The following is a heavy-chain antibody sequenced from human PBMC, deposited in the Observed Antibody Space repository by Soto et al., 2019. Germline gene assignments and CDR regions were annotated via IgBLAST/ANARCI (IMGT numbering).Heavy chain of an antibody. D-gene: IGHD2-2*01. CDR2: IYHSGST. J-gene: IGHJ3*02. V-gene: IGHV4-4*02. CDR3: ARDWKYCSSTSCKRPHAFDI. CDR1: GGSISSSNW. Sequence: SKTLSLTCAVSGGSISSSNWWSWVRQPPGKGLEWIGEIYHSGSTNYNPSLKSRVTISVDKSKNQFSLKLSSVTAADTAVYYCARDWKYCSSTSCKRPHAFDIWGQGTMVTVSS.